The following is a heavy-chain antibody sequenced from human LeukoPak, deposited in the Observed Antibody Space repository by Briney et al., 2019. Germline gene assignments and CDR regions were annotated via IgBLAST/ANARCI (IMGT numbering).Heavy chain of an antibody. CDR2: IWYAGSNK. D-gene: IGHD4-17*01. Sequence: GGSLRLSCAASGFTFSSYGMHWVRQAPGKGLEWVAVIWYAGSNKYYADSVKGRFTISRDNSKNTLYLQMNSLRVEDTAVYYCARDLSRCPDYWGQGTLVTVSS. CDR3: ARDLSRCPDY. V-gene: IGHV3-33*01. J-gene: IGHJ4*02. CDR1: GFTFSSYG.